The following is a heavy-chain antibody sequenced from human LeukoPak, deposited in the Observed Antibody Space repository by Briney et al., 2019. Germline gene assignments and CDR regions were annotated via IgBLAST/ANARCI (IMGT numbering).Heavy chain of an antibody. D-gene: IGHD6-19*01. J-gene: IGHJ4*02. Sequence: SETLSLTCAVYGGSFSGYYWSWIRQPPGKGLEWIGEINHSGSTNYNPSLKSRVTISVDTSKNQFSLKLSSVTAADTTVYYCARGRYGRAVAGTFDYWGQGTLVTVSS. CDR1: GGSFSGYY. CDR2: INHSGST. V-gene: IGHV4-34*01. CDR3: ARGRYGRAVAGTFDY.